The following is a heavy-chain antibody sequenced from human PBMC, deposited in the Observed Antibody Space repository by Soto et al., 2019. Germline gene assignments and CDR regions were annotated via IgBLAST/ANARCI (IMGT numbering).Heavy chain of an antibody. V-gene: IGHV4-59*01. CDR1: GVSISSYY. J-gene: IGHJ4*02. CDR2: IYYSGST. CDR3: ARGGYSSSWYGFVDY. D-gene: IGHD6-13*01. Sequence: SETLSLTCTVSGVSISSYYWSWIRQPPGKGLEWIGYIYYSGSTNYNPSLKSRVTISVDTSKNQFSLKLSSVTAADTAVYYCARGGYSSSWYGFVDYWGQGTLVTVSS.